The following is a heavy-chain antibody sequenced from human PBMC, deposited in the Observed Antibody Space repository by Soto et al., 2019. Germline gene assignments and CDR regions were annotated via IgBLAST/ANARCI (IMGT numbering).Heavy chain of an antibody. Sequence: PSETLSLTCTVSGGSISSYYWSWIRQPPGKGLECIGYIFYSWSTNYHPSLESRVTISVDTFKNQFSLKLSSVTAADTAVYYCARHISYYMGVWGKGTTVTVSS. J-gene: IGHJ6*03. CDR3: ARHISYYMGV. CDR2: IFYSWST. V-gene: IGHV4-59*08. CDR1: GGSISSYY. D-gene: IGHD3-9*01.